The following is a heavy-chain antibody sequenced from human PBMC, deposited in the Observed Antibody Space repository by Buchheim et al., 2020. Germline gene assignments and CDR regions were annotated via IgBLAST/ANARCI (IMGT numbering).Heavy chain of an antibody. J-gene: IGHJ5*02. Sequence: QVQLQESGPGLVKPSQTLSLTCTVSGGSISSGDYYWSWIRQPPGKGLEWIGYIYYSGSTYYNPSLKSRVTISVDTSKNQFSLKLSSVTAADTAVYYCARAEGYCSGGSCSLDSSWFDPWGQGTL. D-gene: IGHD2-15*01. CDR3: ARAEGYCSGGSCSLDSSWFDP. CDR1: GGSISSGDYY. CDR2: IYYSGST. V-gene: IGHV4-30-4*01.